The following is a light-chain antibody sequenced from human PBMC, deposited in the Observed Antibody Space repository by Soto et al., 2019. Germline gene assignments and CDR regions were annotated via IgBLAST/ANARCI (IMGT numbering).Light chain of an antibody. CDR3: QQANIFPIP. CDR2: DAS. Sequence: NQTSHSRSSLSXXLGDXVTIXXRASQTISSWLAWYQQKPGKAPKLLIYDASTLQSGVPSRYSDSRSGTEFTLTISSLQPDDFATYYCQQANIFPIPFGHGTRIGIK. V-gene: IGKV1-12*01. CDR1: QTISSW. J-gene: IGKJ5*01.